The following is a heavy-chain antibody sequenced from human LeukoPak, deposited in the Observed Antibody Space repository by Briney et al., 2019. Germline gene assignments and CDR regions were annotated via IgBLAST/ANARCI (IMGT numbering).Heavy chain of an antibody. Sequence: GGSLRLSCAASGFTFSSSAMSWVRQVPGKGLEWVSGISASGGSTNYADSVRGRFTISRDNSKNTLYVQMNSLRDEDTALYYCAKDPTAMATHWGQGTLVTVSS. CDR2: ISASGGST. D-gene: IGHD5-18*01. V-gene: IGHV3-23*01. J-gene: IGHJ4*02. CDR1: GFTFSSSA. CDR3: AKDPTAMATH.